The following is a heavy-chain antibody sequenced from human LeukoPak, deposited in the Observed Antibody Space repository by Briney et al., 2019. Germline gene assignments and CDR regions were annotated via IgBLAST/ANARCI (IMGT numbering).Heavy chain of an antibody. Sequence: ASVKVSCKASGYTFTSYAMHWVRQAPGQRLEWMGWINAGNGNTKYSQKFQGRVSITRDTSASTAYMELSSLRSEDTAVYYCARVVEYCSSTGCNYWYFDLWGRGTLVTVSS. D-gene: IGHD2-2*01. CDR1: GYTFTSYA. V-gene: IGHV1-3*01. CDR3: ARVVEYCSSTGCNYWYFDL. CDR2: INAGNGNT. J-gene: IGHJ2*01.